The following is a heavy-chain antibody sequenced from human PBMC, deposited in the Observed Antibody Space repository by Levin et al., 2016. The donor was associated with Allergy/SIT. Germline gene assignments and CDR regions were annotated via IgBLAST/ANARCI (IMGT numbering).Heavy chain of an antibody. CDR1: GFSIAFHW. J-gene: IGHJ4*02. V-gene: IGHV3-7*04. Sequence: GGSLRLSCAASGFSIAFHWMIWVRQAPGKGLEWLASIKQDAGQKHYVDSVKGRFTISRDNAKNSVSLQMNSLRAEDTAVYYCATDPTKSGLWGQGLLVTVSS. D-gene: IGHD1-26*01. CDR3: ATDPTKSGL. CDR2: IKQDAGQK.